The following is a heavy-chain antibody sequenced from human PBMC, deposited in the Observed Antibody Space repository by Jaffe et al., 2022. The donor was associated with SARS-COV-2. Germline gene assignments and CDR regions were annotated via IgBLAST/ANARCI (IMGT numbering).Heavy chain of an antibody. D-gene: IGHD3-3*01. V-gene: IGHV3-53*01. CDR1: GFTVSSNY. Sequence: EVQLVESGGGLIQPGGSLRLSCAASGFTVSSNYMSWVRQAPGKGLEWVSVIYSGGSTYYADSVKGRFTISRDNSKNTLYLQMNSLRAEDTAVYYCARSGYPYYYGMDVWGQGTTVTVSS. CDR3: ARSGYPYYYGMDV. CDR2: IYSGGST. J-gene: IGHJ6*02.